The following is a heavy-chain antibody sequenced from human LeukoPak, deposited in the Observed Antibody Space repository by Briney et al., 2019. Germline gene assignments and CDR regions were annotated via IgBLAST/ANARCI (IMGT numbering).Heavy chain of an antibody. CDR1: GFTVSSNY. Sequence: PGGSLRLSCAASGFTVSSNYMSWVRQAPGKGLEWVSIIYSGGSTYYADSVKGRFTISRDNSKNTLYLQMNSLRVEDTAVYYCARALYYYDSSGYYGNWGQGTLVTVSS. J-gene: IGHJ4*02. V-gene: IGHV3-53*01. CDR2: IYSGGST. D-gene: IGHD3-22*01. CDR3: ARALYYYDSSGYYGN.